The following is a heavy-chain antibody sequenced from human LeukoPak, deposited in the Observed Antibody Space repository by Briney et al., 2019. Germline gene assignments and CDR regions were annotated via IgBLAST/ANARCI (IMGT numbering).Heavy chain of an antibody. CDR2: ISNNENDK. CDR1: GFTFTSYC. Sequence: PGRSLRLSCAASGFTFTSYCMLWLRQAPGKGLEWVAIISNNENDKYYADSVKGRFTISRDNSKNTLYLQMKSLRPEDTAVYYCANQCGGGCSVDLWGQGTLVTVSS. V-gene: IGHV3-30*18. D-gene: IGHD2-21*02. CDR3: ANQCGGGCSVDL. J-gene: IGHJ4*02.